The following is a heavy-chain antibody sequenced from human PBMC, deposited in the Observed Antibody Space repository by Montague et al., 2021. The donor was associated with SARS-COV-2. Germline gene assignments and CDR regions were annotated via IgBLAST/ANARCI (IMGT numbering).Heavy chain of an antibody. Sequence: SETLSLTCAVYGGSFSGYYWTWIRQSPGKGLEWIAEINHSGTTNYNLNPSLRSRVTISVDTSKSQFSLKLSFVTAADTAVYYCARGRIDVNMIVVVVAGAAFYMDVWGKGTRVTVSS. V-gene: IGHV4-34*01. D-gene: IGHD3-22*01. CDR1: GGSFSGYY. CDR2: INHSGTT. CDR3: ARGRIDVNMIVVVVAGAAFYMDV. J-gene: IGHJ6*03.